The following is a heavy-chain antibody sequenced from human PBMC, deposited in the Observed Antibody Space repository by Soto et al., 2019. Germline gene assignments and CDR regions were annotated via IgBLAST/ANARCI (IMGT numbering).Heavy chain of an antibody. J-gene: IGHJ4*02. Sequence: GGSQRLSCASSGFTFDNYAMSWVRQDPGKGLEWVSAIVGSDGSTYYADSAKGRFTISRDSSSKTLYLQMNGLRAEDTAVYYCARGRDSAWYGVGIWGQGTLVTVSS. D-gene: IGHD6-19*01. CDR2: IVGSDGST. CDR1: GFTFDNYA. V-gene: IGHV3-23*01. CDR3: ARGRDSAWYGVGI.